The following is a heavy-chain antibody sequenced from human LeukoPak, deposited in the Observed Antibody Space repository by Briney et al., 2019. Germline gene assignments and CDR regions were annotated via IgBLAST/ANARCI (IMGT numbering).Heavy chain of an antibody. CDR1: GFTFSSYD. Sequence: GGSLRLSCAASGFTFSSYDMPWDRQATGKGLEWVSAIGTAGDTYYPGSVKGRFTISRENAKNSLYLQMNSLRAGDTAVYYCARVRYDSSGYYFFDYWGQGTLVTVSS. CDR3: ARVRYDSSGYYFFDY. J-gene: IGHJ4*02. D-gene: IGHD3-22*01. V-gene: IGHV3-13*01. CDR2: IGTAGDT.